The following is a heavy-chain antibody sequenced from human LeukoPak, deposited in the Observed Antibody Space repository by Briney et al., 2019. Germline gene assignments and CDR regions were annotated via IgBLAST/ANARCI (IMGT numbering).Heavy chain of an antibody. V-gene: IGHV3-20*04. D-gene: IGHD6-13*01. Sequence: GGSLRLSCAASGFTFDDYGMSWVRQAPGKGLEWVSGINWNGGSTSYADSVKGRFTISRDTAKNSLYLQMNSLRAEGTALYYCARLKAAAGSNFDYWGQGTLVTVSS. CDR2: INWNGGST. J-gene: IGHJ4*02. CDR1: GFTFDDYG. CDR3: ARLKAAAGSNFDY.